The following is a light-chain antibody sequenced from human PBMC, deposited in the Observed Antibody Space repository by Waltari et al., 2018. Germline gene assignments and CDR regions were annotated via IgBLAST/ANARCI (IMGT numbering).Light chain of an antibody. J-gene: IGKJ5*01. Sequence: EIVLTQSPATLSLSPGERATLSCRASQSVSSSLVWYQQRPGQAPRLLIYDASSRATVIPARFSGSGSGTDFTLTISSLEPEDFAVYYCQQRSKWPITFGQGTRLEIK. CDR3: QQRSKWPIT. CDR2: DAS. V-gene: IGKV3-11*01. CDR1: QSVSSS.